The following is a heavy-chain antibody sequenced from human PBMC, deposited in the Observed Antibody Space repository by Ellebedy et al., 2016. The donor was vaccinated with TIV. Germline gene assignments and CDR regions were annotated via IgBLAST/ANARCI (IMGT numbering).Heavy chain of an antibody. J-gene: IGHJ4*02. D-gene: IGHD6-13*01. CDR1: GFTFSHYG. CDR2: TRYDGNNK. Sequence: GESLKISCAASGFTFSHYGMHWVRQAPGKGLEWVAFTRYDGNNKYYADSVKGRFTISRDNSKNTLYLQMNSLRAEDTAVYYCAKDRRYSYSPTYWGQGTLVTVSS. CDR3: AKDRRYSYSPTY. V-gene: IGHV3-30*02.